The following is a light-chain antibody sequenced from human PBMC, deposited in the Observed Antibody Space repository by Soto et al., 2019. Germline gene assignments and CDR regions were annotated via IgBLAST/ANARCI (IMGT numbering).Light chain of an antibody. Sequence: DIQLIHSPSTLSASVLDRVTITCRASQSISVWLAWYQQKAGKATNLLIYKASRLESGVPSRFSGSGSETEFTLTISGLQPGDSATYYCQQYNSYSPTFGQGTKGDNK. CDR3: QQYNSYSPT. V-gene: IGKV1-5*03. CDR2: KAS. CDR1: QSISVW. J-gene: IGKJ1*01.